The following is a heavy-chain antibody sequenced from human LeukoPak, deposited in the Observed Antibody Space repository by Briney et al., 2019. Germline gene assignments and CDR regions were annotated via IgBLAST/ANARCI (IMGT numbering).Heavy chain of an antibody. J-gene: IGHJ4*02. CDR3: AKGWRFDY. CDR1: GFPFSSYG. Sequence: GGSLRLSCVASGFPFSSYGMHWVRQAPGKGLEWVAVISYDGSNKYYADSVKGRFTISRDNSKNTLYLQMNSLRAEDTAVYYCAKGWRFDYWGQGTLVTVSS. CDR2: ISYDGSNK. V-gene: IGHV3-30*18.